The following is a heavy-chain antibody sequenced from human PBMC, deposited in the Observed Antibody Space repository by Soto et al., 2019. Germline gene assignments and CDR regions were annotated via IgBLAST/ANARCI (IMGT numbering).Heavy chain of an antibody. CDR1: GLNFSSYD. Sequence: GGSLRISCAAYGLNFSSYDMSWVRQAPGKGIEWVSVISVSGDSSYYADSVKCRFTISRDSSQNTLYLQMNSLRAEDTAVYYCAKDHSGSRTYYYYGMDVWGQGT. J-gene: IGHJ6*02. CDR2: ISVSGDSS. V-gene: IGHV3-23*01. D-gene: IGHD1-26*01. CDR3: AKDHSGSRTYYYYGMDV.